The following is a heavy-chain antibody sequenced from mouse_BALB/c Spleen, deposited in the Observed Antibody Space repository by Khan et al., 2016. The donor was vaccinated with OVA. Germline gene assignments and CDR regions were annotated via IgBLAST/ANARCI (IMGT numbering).Heavy chain of an antibody. J-gene: IGHJ4*01. D-gene: IGHD2-10*01. V-gene: IGHV2-6-1*01. CDR3: ARQPYYHYNIMDY. CDR1: GFSLTNYG. Sequence: QVQLKESGPGLVAPSQSLSITCNISGFSLTNYGVHWVRQPPGKGLEWLVVIWSDGSTTYNSALKSSLTISKDNSKSQVFLKMNSLQTDDTAVYFCARQPYYHYNIMDYWGQGTSVTVSS. CDR2: IWSDGST.